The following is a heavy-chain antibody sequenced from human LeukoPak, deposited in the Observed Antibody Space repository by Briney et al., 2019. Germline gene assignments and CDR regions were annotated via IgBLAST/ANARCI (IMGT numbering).Heavy chain of an antibody. J-gene: IGHJ4*02. D-gene: IGHD3-10*01. CDR3: VRQTFGALYFDS. CDR1: GGSISRGSYY. Sequence: SETLSLTCIVSGGSISRGSYYWNWIRQPAGKGLEWMGRVYNSGSTNYNPSLKSRVTISTDMSKNQFSLKLSSVTAADTAVYYCVRQTFGALYFDSWGQGTLVTVSS. CDR2: VYNSGST. V-gene: IGHV4-61*02.